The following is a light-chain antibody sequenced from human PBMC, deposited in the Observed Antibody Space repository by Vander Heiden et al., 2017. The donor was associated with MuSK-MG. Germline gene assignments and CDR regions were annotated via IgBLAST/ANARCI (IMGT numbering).Light chain of an antibody. CDR1: HIISSW. Sequence: DIQMTQSPSTLSASVEDRVTITCRARHIISSWLAWYQKQPRNAPQLLIYEATSLESGGPSRFSGSRPGTAYITMTSSMQQDEYVTNYCQQRNTNSGYTFGRGTKLEIK. CDR2: EAT. J-gene: IGKJ2*01. V-gene: IGKV1-5*01. CDR3: QQRNTNSGYT.